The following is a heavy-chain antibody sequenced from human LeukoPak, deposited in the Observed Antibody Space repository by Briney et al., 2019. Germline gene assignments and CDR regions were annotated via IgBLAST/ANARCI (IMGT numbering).Heavy chain of an antibody. V-gene: IGHV3-21*06. CDR3: AREAWFDP. Sequence: PGGSLRLSCVASGFTRRSYSMNWVRQAPGKGLEWVSVISSTCSYIRYAESVKGRFTISRDNAKNSLFLEMKSLRAEDTAVYYCAREAWFDPWGQGTLVTVSS. CDR1: GFTRRSYS. CDR2: ISSTCSYI. J-gene: IGHJ5*02.